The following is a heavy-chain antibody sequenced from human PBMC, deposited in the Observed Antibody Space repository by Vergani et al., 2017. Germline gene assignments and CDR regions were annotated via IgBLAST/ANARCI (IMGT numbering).Heavy chain of an antibody. V-gene: IGHV4-30-4*01. CDR2: IYYSGST. CDR3: AREFDEADAFDI. Sequence: QVQLQESGPGLVKPSQTLSLTCTVPGGSISSGDYYWSWIRQPPGKGLDWIGYIYYSGSTYYNPSLKSRVTISVDTSKNQFSLKLSSVTAADTAVYYCAREFDEADAFDIWGQGTMVTVSS. CDR1: GGSISSGDYY. J-gene: IGHJ3*02.